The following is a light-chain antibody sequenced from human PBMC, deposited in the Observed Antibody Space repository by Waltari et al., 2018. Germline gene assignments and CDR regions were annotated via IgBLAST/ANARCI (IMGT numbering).Light chain of an antibody. V-gene: IGKV3-20*01. Sequence: EIVLTQSPGTLSLSPVERATLSCRASQSVSSSYLAWYQQKAGQAPRLLIYGASSRATGIPDRFSGSGSGTDFTLTISRLEPEDFAVYYCQQYGSSPWTFGQGTKVEIK. J-gene: IGKJ1*01. CDR1: QSVSSSY. CDR3: QQYGSSPWT. CDR2: GAS.